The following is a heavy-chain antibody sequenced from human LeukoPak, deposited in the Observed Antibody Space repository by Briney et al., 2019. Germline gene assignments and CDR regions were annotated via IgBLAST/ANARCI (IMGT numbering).Heavy chain of an antibody. D-gene: IGHD3-10*01. CDR1: GFTFSSYS. CDR2: ISSSSSYI. J-gene: IGHJ5*02. Sequence: GGSLRLSCAASGFTFSSYSMNWVRQAPGKGLEWVSSISSSSSYIYYADSVKGRFTISRDNAKNSLYLQMNSLRAEDTAVYYRARESITMVRGVITDNWFNPWGQGTLVTVPS. V-gene: IGHV3-21*01. CDR3: ARESITMVRGVITDNWFNP.